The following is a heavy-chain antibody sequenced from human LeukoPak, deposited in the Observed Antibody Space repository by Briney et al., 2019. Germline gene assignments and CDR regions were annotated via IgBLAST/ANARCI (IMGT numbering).Heavy chain of an antibody. Sequence: GASVKVSCKASGYTFTSYGISWVRQAPGQGLEWMGWISAYNGNTNYAQKFQGRVTMTRDTSISTAYMELSRLRSDDTAVYYCARGYYDSSGYYYWGRGTLVTVSS. V-gene: IGHV1-18*01. D-gene: IGHD3-22*01. J-gene: IGHJ4*02. CDR3: ARGYYDSSGYYY. CDR2: ISAYNGNT. CDR1: GYTFTSYG.